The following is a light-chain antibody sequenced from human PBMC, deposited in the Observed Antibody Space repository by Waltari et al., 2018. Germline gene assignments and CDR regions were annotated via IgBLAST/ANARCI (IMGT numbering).Light chain of an antibody. J-gene: IGKJ1*01. CDR2: KAS. Sequence: DIQMTQSPSTLSASVGDRITITCRASQSISSWLVWYQQKPGKDPKLLIYKASSLESGVPSRFSGSGSGTEFTLTINSLQPDDFATYYCQQYNSYSRTFGQGTKVEIK. V-gene: IGKV1-5*03. CDR1: QSISSW. CDR3: QQYNSYSRT.